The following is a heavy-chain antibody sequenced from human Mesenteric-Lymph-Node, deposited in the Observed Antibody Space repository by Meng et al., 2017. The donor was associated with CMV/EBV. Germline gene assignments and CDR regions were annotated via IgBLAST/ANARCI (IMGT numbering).Heavy chain of an antibody. Sequence: QGQSHQWGAGRLKPSETLSVTCAVYGGSFSGYYWNWIRQSPEKGLEWIGEINHSGSTTYNPSFTSRIIISVDTSTNQISLNMSSVTAADTAVYYCARGSSYDILTGYFDYWGQGALVTVSS. V-gene: IGHV4-34*01. CDR3: ARGSSYDILTGYFDY. CDR1: GGSFSGYY. CDR2: INHSGST. J-gene: IGHJ4*02. D-gene: IGHD3-9*01.